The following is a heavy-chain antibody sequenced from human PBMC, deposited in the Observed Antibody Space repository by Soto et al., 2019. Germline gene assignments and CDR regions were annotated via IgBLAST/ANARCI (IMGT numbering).Heavy chain of an antibody. V-gene: IGHV4-4*02. CDR2: IDHSGTT. CDR3: ARGKFYAFDI. CDR1: GVSISIPNW. J-gene: IGHJ3*02. Sequence: QVQLQESGPGLVKPSGTLSLTCAVSGVSISIPNWWAWARQAPGKGLEWIGEIDHSGTTNYNPSLNSRVTISLDRSKNQFSLRLSSVAAADTAVYFCARGKFYAFDIWGQGTMVTVSS.